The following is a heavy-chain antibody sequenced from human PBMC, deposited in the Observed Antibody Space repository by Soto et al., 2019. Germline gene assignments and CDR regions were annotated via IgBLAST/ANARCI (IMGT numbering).Heavy chain of an antibody. CDR1: GYTFISYY. D-gene: IGHD2-8*02. Sequence: QVQLVQSGAEVKKPGASVKVSCKASGYTFISYYTHWVRQAPGQGLEWMGMNNPSGGTTNYAQRFKGGVTRTRDTSTRTGYMELSSLRSEDTAVYYCARSWWGTARLMAYNWLGPWGQGTLVTVSS. V-gene: IGHV1-46*03. J-gene: IGHJ5*02. CDR3: ARSWWGTARLMAYNWLGP. CDR2: NNPSGGTT.